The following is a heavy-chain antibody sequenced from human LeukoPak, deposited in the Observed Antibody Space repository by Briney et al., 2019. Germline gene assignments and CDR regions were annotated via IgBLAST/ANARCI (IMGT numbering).Heavy chain of an antibody. V-gene: IGHV4-59*01. Sequence: PSETLSLTCTVSGGSISSYYWSWIWQPPGKGLEWIGYIYYSGSTNYNPSLKSRVTISVDTSKNQFSLKLSSVTAADTAVYYCAGGELERQFDYWGQGTLVTVSS. D-gene: IGHD1-1*01. J-gene: IGHJ4*02. CDR1: GGSISSYY. CDR2: IYYSGST. CDR3: AGGELERQFDY.